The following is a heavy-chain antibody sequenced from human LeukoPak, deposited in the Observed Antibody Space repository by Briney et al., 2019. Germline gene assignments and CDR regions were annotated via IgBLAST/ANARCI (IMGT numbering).Heavy chain of an antibody. CDR2: IYTSGST. J-gene: IGHJ4*02. V-gene: IGHV4-4*07. CDR1: GVSISDYY. D-gene: IGHD3-22*01. Sequence: SSETLSLTCTVSGVSISDYYWNWIRQPAGKGLKWIGRIYTSGSTNYNPSLKSRVTMSVDTSKNRFSLKLSSVTAADTAVYYCARGDSSGYYRIFDYWGQGTLVTVSS. CDR3: ARGDSSGYYRIFDY.